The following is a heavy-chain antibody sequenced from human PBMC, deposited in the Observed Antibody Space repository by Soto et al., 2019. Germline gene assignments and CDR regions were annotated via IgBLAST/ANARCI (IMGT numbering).Heavy chain of an antibody. CDR2: ISSSSSFI. J-gene: IGHJ4*02. V-gene: IGHV3-21*01. CDR1: GFTFSSYS. CDR3: AVGEETGTPYFGN. Sequence: EVQLLESGGGLVKPGGSLRLSCTASGFTFSSYSMNWVRRAPGKGLEWVSSISSSSSFIYSAGSVKGRFTISRDNAKNSLYLQMNSLRAEDTAVYYCAVGEETGTPYFGNWGQGTLVTVFS. D-gene: IGHD1-7*01.